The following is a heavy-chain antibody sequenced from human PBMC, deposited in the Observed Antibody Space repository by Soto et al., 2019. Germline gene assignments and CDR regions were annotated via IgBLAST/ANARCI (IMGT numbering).Heavy chain of an antibody. CDR1: GFTFGDYA. CDR3: TRVQTTMVRGVKVRWFDP. Sequence: PGGSLRLSCTASGFTFGDYAMSWFRQAPGKGLEWVGFIRRKAYGGTTEYAAPVKGRFTISRDDSKSIAYLQMNSLKTEDTAVYYCTRVQTTMVRGVKVRWFDPWGQGTLVTVSS. D-gene: IGHD3-10*01. CDR2: IRRKAYGGTT. V-gene: IGHV3-49*03. J-gene: IGHJ5*02.